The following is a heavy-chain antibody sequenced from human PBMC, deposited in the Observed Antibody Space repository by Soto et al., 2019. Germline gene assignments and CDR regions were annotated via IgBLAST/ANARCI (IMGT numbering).Heavy chain of an antibody. D-gene: IGHD6-13*01. J-gene: IGHJ4*02. V-gene: IGHV1-18*01. CDR3: ARGRAASLAAAGHDY. Sequence: QVQLVQSGGEEKKPGASVKFSCKAFGYTFTNYGISWVRQAPGQGLEWMGWISPNNGNTKYAQKIQGRVTMTTDTSTSTVYMDRMSLVSDDTAVYYCARGRAASLAAAGHDYWGQGTLVTVSS. CDR1: GYTFTNYG. CDR2: ISPNNGNT.